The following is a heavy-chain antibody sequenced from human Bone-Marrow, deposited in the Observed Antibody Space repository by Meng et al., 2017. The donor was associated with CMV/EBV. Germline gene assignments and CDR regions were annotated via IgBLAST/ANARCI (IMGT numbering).Heavy chain of an antibody. CDR2: ISGSGSFI. Sequence: GGSLRLSCAASGFIFSRYVMNWVRQAPGKGLEWVSSISGSGSFIYYADSMKGRFTISRDNAKNSLYLQINSLRAEDTAVYYCARDRLHEEAPVAMIFDWFDPWGQGPLVTVSS. V-gene: IGHV3-21*01. CDR3: ARDRLHEEAPVAMIFDWFDP. D-gene: IGHD5-24*01. CDR1: GFIFSRYV. J-gene: IGHJ5*02.